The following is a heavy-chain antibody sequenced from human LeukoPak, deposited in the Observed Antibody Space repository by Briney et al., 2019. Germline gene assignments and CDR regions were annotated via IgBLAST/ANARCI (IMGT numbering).Heavy chain of an antibody. Sequence: SETLSLTCTVSGGSISNYYWNWIRQPPGKGLEWIGHIQNSGTSNYNPSLKCRVTTSVDPSKNQFSLKLSSVTAADTAVYYCARGRKSADYWGQGTLVTVSS. CDR3: ARGRKSADY. CDR1: GGSISNYY. V-gene: IGHV4-59*01. J-gene: IGHJ4*02. CDR2: IQNSGTS.